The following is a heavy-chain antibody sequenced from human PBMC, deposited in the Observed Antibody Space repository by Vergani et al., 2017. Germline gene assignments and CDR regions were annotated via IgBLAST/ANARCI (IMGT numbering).Heavy chain of an antibody. V-gene: IGHV4-30-4*08. J-gene: IGHJ4*02. CDR2: IYYSGST. Sequence: QVQLQESGPGLVKPSQTLSLTCTVSGGSINSGDYYWSWIRQPPGKGLEWIGYIYYSGSTYYNPSLKSRLTISVDTSKNQFSLKLTSVTAADTAVYYCARELDYYGSGSNYVDYWGQGTLVTVSS. CDR3: ARELDYYGSGSNYVDY. D-gene: IGHD3-10*01. CDR1: GGSINSGDYY.